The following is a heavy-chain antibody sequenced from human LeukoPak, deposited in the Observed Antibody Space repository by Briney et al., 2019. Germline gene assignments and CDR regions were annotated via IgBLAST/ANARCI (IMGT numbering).Heavy chain of an antibody. V-gene: IGHV3-64*02. D-gene: IGHD3-10*01. J-gene: IGHJ6*03. CDR1: GFTFTTFS. CDR2: IIRNGETT. Sequence: GGSLRLSCAASGFTFTTFSMHWVRQAPGKGLEYVSGIIRNGETTYYGESVKGRFTISRDNSKNTLYLQMNNLRAEDTAVYYCASGSGSYRTPYYYMDVWGKGTRVTVSS. CDR3: ASGSGSYRTPYYYMDV.